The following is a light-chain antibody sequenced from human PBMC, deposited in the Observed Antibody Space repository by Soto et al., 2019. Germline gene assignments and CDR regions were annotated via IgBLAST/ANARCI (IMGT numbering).Light chain of an antibody. CDR2: GAS. CDR1: QSVASSY. CDR3: QQYGHSPRT. Sequence: EIVLTQSPGTLSLSPGERATLSCRASQSVASSYLAWYQQKPGQAPRLLVSGASRRATGIPDRFRGSGSGTDFTLTIASLEPEDFAVYYCQQYGHSPRTFGKGTKVEIE. J-gene: IGKJ1*01. V-gene: IGKV3-20*01.